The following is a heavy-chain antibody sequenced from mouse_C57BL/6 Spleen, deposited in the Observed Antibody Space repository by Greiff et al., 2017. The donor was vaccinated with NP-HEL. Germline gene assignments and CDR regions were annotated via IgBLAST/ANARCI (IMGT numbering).Heavy chain of an antibody. J-gene: IGHJ4*01. Sequence: QVQLQQPGAELVKPGASVKLSCKASGYTFTSYWMHWVKQRPGQGLEWIGMIHPNSGSTNYNEKFKSKATLTVDKSPSTAYMQLSSLTSEDSAVYYCARERDYAMDYWGQGTSVTVSS. V-gene: IGHV1-64*01. CDR2: IHPNSGST. CDR1: GYTFTSYW. CDR3: ARERDYAMDY.